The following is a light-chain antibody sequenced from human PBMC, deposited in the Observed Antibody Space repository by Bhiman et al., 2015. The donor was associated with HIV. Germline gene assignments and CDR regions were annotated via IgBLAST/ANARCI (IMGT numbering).Light chain of an antibody. J-gene: IGLJ1*01. CDR3: SSYTSSSTYV. Sequence: QSVLTQPPSMSGAPGQRVTISCTGNSSNIGAGYDVHWYQHLPGTAPKVLIYAYTNRPSGVPDRFSGSKSGTSASLAITGLQADDEADYYCSSYTSSSTYVFGTGTKVTVL. CDR1: SSNIGAGYD. CDR2: AYT. V-gene: IGLV1-40*01.